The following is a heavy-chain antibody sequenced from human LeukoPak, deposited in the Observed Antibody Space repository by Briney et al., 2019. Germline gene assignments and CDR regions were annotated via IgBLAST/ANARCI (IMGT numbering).Heavy chain of an antibody. D-gene: IGHD6-6*01. J-gene: IGHJ5*02. CDR1: GFAFNSYT. CDR3: ARDRAYSSSRGNWFDP. V-gene: IGHV3-30-3*01. Sequence: GGSLRLSCAASGFAFNSYTMHWVRQAPGKGLEWVAVISYDGNNKYYADSVKGRFTISRDNSKDTLYLQMNSLRVEDTAMYYCARDRAYSSSRGNWFDPWGQGTLVTVSS. CDR2: ISYDGNNK.